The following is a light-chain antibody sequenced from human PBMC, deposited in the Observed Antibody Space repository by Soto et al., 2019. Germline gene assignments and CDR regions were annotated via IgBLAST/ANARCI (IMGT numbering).Light chain of an antibody. V-gene: IGKV1-39*01. J-gene: IGKJ2*01. CDR3: QHSYSTPYT. Sequence: DIQMTQSPSSLSASVGDRVTITCRASQSISNYLNWYQQKPGEAPNLLIYAASFLQSGVPSRFSGTGSGTDFTLNISSLQSEDFATYYCQHSYSTPYTFGQGTKLEIK. CDR2: AAS. CDR1: QSISNY.